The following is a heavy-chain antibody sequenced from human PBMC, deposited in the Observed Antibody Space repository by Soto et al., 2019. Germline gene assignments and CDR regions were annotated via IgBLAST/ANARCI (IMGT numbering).Heavy chain of an antibody. D-gene: IGHD2-8*01. V-gene: IGHV1-8*01. CDR3: ARAPRLMVYAIGLYYYYMDV. CDR1: GYTFTSYD. Sequence: GASVKVSCKASGYTFTSYDINWVRQATGQGLEWMGWMNPNSGNTGYAQKFQGRVTMTRNTSISTAYMELSSLRSEDTAVYYCARAPRLMVYAIGLYYYYMDVWGKGTTVTAP. CDR2: MNPNSGNT. J-gene: IGHJ6*03.